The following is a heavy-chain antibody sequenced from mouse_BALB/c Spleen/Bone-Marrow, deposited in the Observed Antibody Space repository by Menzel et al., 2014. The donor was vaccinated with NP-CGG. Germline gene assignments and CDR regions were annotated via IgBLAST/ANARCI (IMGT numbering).Heavy chain of an antibody. CDR2: ISSGGNT. Sequence: DVMLVESGGGLVKPGGSLKLSCAASGFAFSSYAMSWVRQTPEKRLEWVASISSGGNTYYPDSMKGRFTISRDNARNILYLQMSSLRSEDTAMYYCARGGELRPRFAYWGQGTLVTVSA. D-gene: IGHD2-4*01. V-gene: IGHV5-6-5*01. CDR1: GFAFSSYA. CDR3: ARGGELRPRFAY. J-gene: IGHJ3*01.